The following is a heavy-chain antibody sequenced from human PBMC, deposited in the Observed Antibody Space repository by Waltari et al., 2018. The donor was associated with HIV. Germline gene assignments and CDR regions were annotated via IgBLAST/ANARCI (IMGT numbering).Heavy chain of an antibody. D-gene: IGHD6-13*01. V-gene: IGHV4-30-4*08. Sequence: VQLQESGPGLVKPSQPLSLACSVSGGSVSTAAYYWTWIRKSPGKGLEWLGHIFYTAGSYYNPSLGNRVSASLDKANNQISLTLRSVTAADTAIYYCVRGGRVAAPYYGMDVWGPGTTVIVAS. CDR3: VRGGRVAAPYYGMDV. J-gene: IGHJ6*02. CDR2: IFYTAGS. CDR1: GGSVSTAAYY.